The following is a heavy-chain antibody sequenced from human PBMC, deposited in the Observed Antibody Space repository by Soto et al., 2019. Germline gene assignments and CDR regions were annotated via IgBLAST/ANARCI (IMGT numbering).Heavy chain of an antibody. CDR2: IIPIFGTA. CDR1: GGTFSSYA. D-gene: IGHD3-3*01. J-gene: IGHJ6*02. Sequence: ASVKVSCKASGGTFSSYAISWVRQAPGQGLEWMGGIIPIFGTANYAQKFQGRVTITADESTSTAYMELSSLRSEDTAVYYCARPSGRDFWSGYYPGGRAHGMDVWGQGTTVTVSS. CDR3: ARPSGRDFWSGYYPGGRAHGMDV. V-gene: IGHV1-69*13.